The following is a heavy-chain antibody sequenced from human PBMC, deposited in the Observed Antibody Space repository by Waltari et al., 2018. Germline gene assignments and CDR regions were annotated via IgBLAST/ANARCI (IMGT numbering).Heavy chain of an antibody. Sequence: QVQLQESGPGLVKPSETLSLTCAVSGYSISSGYYWGWIRQPPGKGLEWIRSIYHSGSTDYNPSLKSRVTMSVDTSKNQFALKLSSVTAADTALYYCARVGLGVVISNYCDYWGQGTLVTVSP. V-gene: IGHV4-38-2*01. CDR2: IYHSGST. CDR1: GYSISSGYY. J-gene: IGHJ4*02. CDR3: ARVGLGVVISNYCDY. D-gene: IGHD3-3*01.